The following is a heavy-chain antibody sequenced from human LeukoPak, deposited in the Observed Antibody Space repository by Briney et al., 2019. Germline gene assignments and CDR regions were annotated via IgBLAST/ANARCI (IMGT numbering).Heavy chain of an antibody. Sequence: PSETLSLTCTVSGGSVSSGGYYWSWIRQPPGKGLEWIGYIYYSGSTNYNPSLKSRVTISVDTSKNQFSLKLSSVTAADTAVYYCARSLVGVPYYFDYWGQGTLVTVSS. CDR3: ARSLVGVPYYFDY. CDR1: GGSVSSGGYY. V-gene: IGHV4-61*08. D-gene: IGHD1-26*01. J-gene: IGHJ4*02. CDR2: IYYSGST.